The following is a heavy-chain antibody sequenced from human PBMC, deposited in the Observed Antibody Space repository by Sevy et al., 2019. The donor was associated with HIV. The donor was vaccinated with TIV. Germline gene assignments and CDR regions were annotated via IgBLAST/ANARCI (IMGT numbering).Heavy chain of an antibody. J-gene: IGHJ1*01. CDR1: GLILRDRA. Sequence: GESLRLSCTASGLILRDRAMHWVRQTPGKGLEWVSGMTMYRGSEDYADFVKGRFTISRDNAKNSLNLQMDSLTLEDTTIYFCVIEIESGGANFWGQGTLVTVSS. CDR2: MTMYRGSE. V-gene: IGHV3-9*01. D-gene: IGHD2-21*01. CDR3: VIEIESGGANF.